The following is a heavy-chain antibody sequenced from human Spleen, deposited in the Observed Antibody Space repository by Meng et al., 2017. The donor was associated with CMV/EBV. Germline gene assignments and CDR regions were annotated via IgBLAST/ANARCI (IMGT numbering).Heavy chain of an antibody. Sequence: GGSLRLSCAVSGFTFTSYAMHWVRQAPGKGLEWVAVISYDGSNKYYADSVKGRFTISRDNSENTLYLQMNGLRAEDTAVYYCARDREYCSGTSCYSFYYYGMDVWGQGTTVTVSS. CDR1: GFTFTSYA. CDR2: ISYDGSNK. V-gene: IGHV3-30-3*01. J-gene: IGHJ6*02. D-gene: IGHD2-2*02. CDR3: ARDREYCSGTSCYSFYYYGMDV.